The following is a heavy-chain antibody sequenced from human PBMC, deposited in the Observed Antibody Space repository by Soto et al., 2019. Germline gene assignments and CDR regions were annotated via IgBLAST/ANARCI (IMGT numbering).Heavy chain of an antibody. CDR3: ARVKGPWEDQD. CDR2: IIPILGIA. Sequence: QVQLVQSGAEVKKPGSSVKVSCKASGGTFSSYTISWVRQAPGQGLEWMGRIIPILGIANYAQKFQGRVTITADKSPTTAYMELSSLRSEDTALYYCARVKGPWEDQDWGQGTLVTVSS. V-gene: IGHV1-69*02. D-gene: IGHD1-26*01. J-gene: IGHJ4*02. CDR1: GGTFSSYT.